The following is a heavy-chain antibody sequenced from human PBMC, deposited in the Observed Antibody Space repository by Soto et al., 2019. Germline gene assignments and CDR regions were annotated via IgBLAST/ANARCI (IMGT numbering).Heavy chain of an antibody. CDR3: ARLRNSDAFDI. V-gene: IGHV4-34*01. CDR2: IYHSGST. CDR1: GGSFSGYY. J-gene: IGHJ3*02. Sequence: SETLSLTCAVYGGSFSGYYWSWIRQPPGKGLEWIGEIYHSGSTNYNPPLKSRVTISVDKSKNQFSLKLSSVTAADTAVYYCARLRNSDAFDIWGHGTMVTVSS.